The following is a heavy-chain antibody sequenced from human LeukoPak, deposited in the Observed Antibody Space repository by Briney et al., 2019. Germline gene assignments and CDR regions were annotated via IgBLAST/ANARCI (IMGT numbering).Heavy chain of an antibody. CDR2: INHSGST. CDR3: ASRVRGAIDY. CDR1: GGSFSGYY. V-gene: IGHV4-34*01. Sequence: SETLSLTCAVYGGSFSGYYWSWIRQPPGKGLEWIGEINHSGSTNYNPSLKSRVTISVDTSKNQFSLKLSSVTAADTAVYYCASRVRGAIDYWGQGTLVTVPS. J-gene: IGHJ4*02. D-gene: IGHD3-10*02.